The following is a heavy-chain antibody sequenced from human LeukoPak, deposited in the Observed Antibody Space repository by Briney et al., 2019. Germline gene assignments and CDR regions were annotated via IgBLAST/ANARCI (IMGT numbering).Heavy chain of an antibody. Sequence: GESLKISCKGSGYSFTSYWISWVRQMPGKGLEWMGIIYPGDSDTRYSPSFQGQVTISADKSISTAYLQWSSLKASDTAMYYCARLAMVRGVINWFDPWGQGTLVTVSS. CDR3: ARLAMVRGVINWFDP. V-gene: IGHV5-51*01. D-gene: IGHD3-10*01. CDR2: IYPGDSDT. J-gene: IGHJ5*02. CDR1: GYSFTSYW.